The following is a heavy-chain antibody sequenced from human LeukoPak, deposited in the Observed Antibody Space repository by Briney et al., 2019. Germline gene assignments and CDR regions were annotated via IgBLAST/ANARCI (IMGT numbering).Heavy chain of an antibody. Sequence: PGGSLRLSCAASGFTFSSYAMSWVRQAPGKGLEWVSAISGSGGSTYYADSVKGRFTISRDNSKNTLYLQMNSLRAEDTAVYYCAKRPRQLYDSSGYYDYWGQGTLVTVSS. CDR3: AKRPRQLYDSSGYYDY. D-gene: IGHD3-22*01. V-gene: IGHV3-23*01. J-gene: IGHJ4*02. CDR2: ISGSGGST. CDR1: GFTFSSYA.